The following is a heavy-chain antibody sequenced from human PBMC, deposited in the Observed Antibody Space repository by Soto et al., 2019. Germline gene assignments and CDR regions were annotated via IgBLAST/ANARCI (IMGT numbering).Heavy chain of an antibody. V-gene: IGHV1-18*01. CDR1: GYTFTSYG. CDR3: ARDDSSGWYPKLIYGMDV. D-gene: IGHD6-19*01. Sequence: ASVKVSCKASGYTFTSYGISWVRQAPGQGLEWMGWISAYNGNTNYAQKLQGRVTMTTDTSTSTAYTELRSLRSDDTAVYYCARDDSSGWYPKLIYGMDVWGQGTTVTVSS. CDR2: ISAYNGNT. J-gene: IGHJ6*02.